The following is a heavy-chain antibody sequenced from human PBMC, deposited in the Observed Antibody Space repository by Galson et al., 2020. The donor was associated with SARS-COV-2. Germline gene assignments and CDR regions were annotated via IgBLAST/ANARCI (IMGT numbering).Heavy chain of an antibody. Sequence: GESLKISCAASGFTFSSYGMHWVRQAPGKGLEWVAVISYDGSNKYYADSVKGRFTISRDNSKNTLYLQMNSLRAEDTAVYYCAKSFPFPVGERYALYYYYGMDVWGQGTTVTVSS. CDR1: GFTFSSYG. D-gene: IGHD3-16*01. CDR3: AKSFPFPVGERYALYYYYGMDV. CDR2: ISYDGSNK. J-gene: IGHJ6*02. V-gene: IGHV3-30*18.